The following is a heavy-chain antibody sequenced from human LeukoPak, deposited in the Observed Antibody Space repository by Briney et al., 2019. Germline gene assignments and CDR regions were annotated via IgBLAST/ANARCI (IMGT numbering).Heavy chain of an antibody. CDR1: GFTFSSYS. Sequence: GGSLRLSCAASGFTFSSYSMNWVRQAPGKGLEWVSSISSSSSYIYYADSVKGRFTISRDNAKNSLYLQMNSLRAEDTAVYYCARVGMESDAFDIWGQGTMVTVSS. CDR2: ISSSSSYI. CDR3: ARVGMESDAFDI. J-gene: IGHJ3*02. V-gene: IGHV3-21*01. D-gene: IGHD1-1*01.